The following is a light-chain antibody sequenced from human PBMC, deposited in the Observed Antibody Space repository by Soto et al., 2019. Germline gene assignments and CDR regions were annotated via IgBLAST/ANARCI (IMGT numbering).Light chain of an antibody. CDR1: QIISSW. CDR2: DAS. J-gene: IGKJ1*01. CDR3: QQDNSYPRT. Sequence: DIQMTQSPSTLSASVGDRVTITCRASQIISSWLAWYQQKPGKAPKLLIYDASSLESGVPSRFSGSGSGTEFTLTISSLQPDDFATYYCQQDNSYPRTFGQGTKVEIK. V-gene: IGKV1-5*01.